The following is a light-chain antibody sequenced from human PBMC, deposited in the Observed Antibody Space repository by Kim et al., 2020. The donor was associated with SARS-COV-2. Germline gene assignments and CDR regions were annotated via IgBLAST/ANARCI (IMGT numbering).Light chain of an antibody. Sequence: QPVLTQSSSASASLGSSVKLTCTLSSGHRTNIIACHQQKPGKAPRFLMNVGGSGMYNKGSGVPGRFSGSFSGTDRYLTISNLQSEDEADYYCETWDSDTQVFGGGTQLTVL. V-gene: IGLV4-60*03. CDR2: VGGSGMY. CDR3: ETWDSDTQV. CDR1: SGHRTNI. J-gene: IGLJ2*01.